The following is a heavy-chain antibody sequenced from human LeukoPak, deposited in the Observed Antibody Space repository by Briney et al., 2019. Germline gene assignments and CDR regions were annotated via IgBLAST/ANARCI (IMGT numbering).Heavy chain of an antibody. D-gene: IGHD1-7*01. J-gene: IGHJ4*02. Sequence: ASVKVSCKSSGYTFTGYYIHWVRQAPGQGLEWMGWINPNSGGTNYAQKFQGRVTMTRDTSISTAYMELSRLRSDDTAVYYCARDSVPVWVTGTTWTYWGQGTLVTVSS. CDR1: GYTFTGYY. V-gene: IGHV1-2*02. CDR3: ARDSVPVWVTGTTWTY. CDR2: INPNSGGT.